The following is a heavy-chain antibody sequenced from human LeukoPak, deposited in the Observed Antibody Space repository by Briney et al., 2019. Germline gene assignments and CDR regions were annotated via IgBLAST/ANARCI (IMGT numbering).Heavy chain of an antibody. D-gene: IGHD7-27*01. V-gene: IGHV3-7*01. CDR2: IKQDGSEK. Sequence: GGSLRLSCAASGFTFSSYWMSWVRQAPGKGLEWVTNIKQDGSEKYYVDSVKGRFTISRDNAKNSLYLQMNSLRAEDTAVYYCWSTGDQLDYWGQGTLVTVSS. CDR1: GFTFSSYW. CDR3: WSTGDQLDY. J-gene: IGHJ4*02.